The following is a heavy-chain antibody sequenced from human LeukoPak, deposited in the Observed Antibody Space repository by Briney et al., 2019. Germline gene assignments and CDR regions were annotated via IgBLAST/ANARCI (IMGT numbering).Heavy chain of an antibody. CDR3: ARGRLPKYYFDS. J-gene: IGHJ4*02. V-gene: IGHV3-23*01. CDR2: VSGSGDKT. Sequence: GGSLRLSCAASGFTFSTYAISWVRQAPGKGLKWVSGVSGSGDKTYYADSVKGRFTVSRDSSKSTVYLQMNSLRVEDTAVYYCARGRLPKYYFDSWGQGTLVTVSS. CDR1: GFTFSTYA. D-gene: IGHD4-11*01.